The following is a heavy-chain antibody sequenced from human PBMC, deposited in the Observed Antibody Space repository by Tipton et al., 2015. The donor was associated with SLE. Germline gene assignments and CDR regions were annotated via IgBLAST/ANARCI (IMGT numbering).Heavy chain of an antibody. CDR3: ARYDNWNFDGFNV. Sequence: TLSLTCTVSGGSISSYYWSWIRQPAGKGLEWIGRIYTSGSTNYNPSLKSRVTMSVDTSKNQFSPKLSSVTAADTAVYYCARYDNWNFDGFNVWGQGTMVIVSS. J-gene: IGHJ3*01. CDR1: GGSISSYY. D-gene: IGHD1-7*01. CDR2: IYTSGST. V-gene: IGHV4-4*07.